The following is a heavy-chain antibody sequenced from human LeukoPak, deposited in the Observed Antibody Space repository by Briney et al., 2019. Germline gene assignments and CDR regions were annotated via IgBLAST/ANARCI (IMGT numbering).Heavy chain of an antibody. V-gene: IGHV7-4-1*02. D-gene: IGHD3-22*01. CDR1: GYTFTSYA. Sequence: GASVKVSCKASGYTFTSYAMNWVRQAPGQGLEWMGWINTNTGNPTYAQGFTGRFVFSLDTSVSTAYLQISSLEAEDTAVYYCARGLDYYDSSGPLDYWGQGTLVTVSS. CDR3: ARGLDYYDSSGPLDY. J-gene: IGHJ4*02. CDR2: INTNTGNP.